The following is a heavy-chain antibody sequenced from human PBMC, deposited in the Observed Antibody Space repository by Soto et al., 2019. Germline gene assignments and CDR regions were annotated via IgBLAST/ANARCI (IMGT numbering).Heavy chain of an antibody. D-gene: IGHD3-16*01. J-gene: IGHJ4*02. Sequence: PSETLSLTCTVSGGSISSYYWSWIRQPPGKGLEWIGYIYYSGSTNYNPSLKSRVTISVDTSKNQFSLKLSSVTATDTAVYYCARDYADAYFDYWGKGTLVTVSS. CDR1: GGSISSYY. V-gene: IGHV4-59*01. CDR3: ARDYADAYFDY. CDR2: IYYSGST.